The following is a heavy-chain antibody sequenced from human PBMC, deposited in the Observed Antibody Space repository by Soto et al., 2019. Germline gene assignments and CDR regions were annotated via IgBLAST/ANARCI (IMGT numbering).Heavy chain of an antibody. Sequence: PGGSLRLPCAASGFTFSSYDMHRVRQATGKGLERVSANGTGGSTYYADSVKGRFTISRDNSKNTLYLQMNSLRAEVTFVYYCARSNYDYGDNWFDPWGQGTLVTVSS. V-gene: IGHV3-13*01. D-gene: IGHD4-17*01. CDR2: NGTGGST. CDR3: ARSNYDYGDNWFDP. J-gene: IGHJ5*02. CDR1: GFTFSSYD.